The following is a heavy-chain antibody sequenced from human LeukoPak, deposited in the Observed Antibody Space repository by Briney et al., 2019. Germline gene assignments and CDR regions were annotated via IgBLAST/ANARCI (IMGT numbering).Heavy chain of an antibody. CDR3: ARDRFYIPDV. CDR2: ISYDGTNE. J-gene: IGHJ6*03. D-gene: IGHD3-10*01. V-gene: IGHV3-30*04. Sequence: GGSLRLSCAASGSTFSSDGMHWVRQAPGKGLEWVAVISYDGTNEYYGDSVKGRFTISRDNSKNTVYLQMNSLRPEDTAVYYCARDRFYIPDVWGKGTTVTVSS. CDR1: GSTFSSDG.